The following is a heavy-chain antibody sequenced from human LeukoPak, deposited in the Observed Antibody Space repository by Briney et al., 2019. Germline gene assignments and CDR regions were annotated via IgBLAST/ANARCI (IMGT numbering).Heavy chain of an antibody. V-gene: IGHV1-24*01. J-gene: IGHJ4*02. CDR1: GYTLTELS. CDR3: ATGIYGYSYGPFDY. D-gene: IGHD5-18*01. Sequence: GASVKVSCKVSGYTLTELSMHWVRQAPGKGLEWMGGFDPEDGETIYAQKFQGRVTMTEYTSTDTAYMELSSLRSEDTAVYYCATGIYGYSYGPFDYWGQGTLVTVSS. CDR2: FDPEDGET.